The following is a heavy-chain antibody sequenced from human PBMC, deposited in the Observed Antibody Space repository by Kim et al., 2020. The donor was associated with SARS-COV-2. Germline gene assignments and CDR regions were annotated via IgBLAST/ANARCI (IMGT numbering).Heavy chain of an antibody. CDR3: ARCAKYSSSWYVPRFDY. CDR1: GGSFSGYY. Sequence: SETLSLTCAVYGGSFSGYYWSWIRQPPGKGLEWIGEINHSGSTNYNPSLKSRVTISVDTSKNQFSLKLSSVTAADTAVYYCARCAKYSSSWYVPRFDYWGQGTLVTVSS. D-gene: IGHD6-13*01. J-gene: IGHJ4*02. V-gene: IGHV4-34*01. CDR2: INHSGST.